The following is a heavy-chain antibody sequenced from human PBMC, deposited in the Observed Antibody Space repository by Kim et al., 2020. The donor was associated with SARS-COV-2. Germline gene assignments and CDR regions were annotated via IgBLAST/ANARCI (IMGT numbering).Heavy chain of an antibody. Sequence: SVKVSCKASGFTFTSSAVQWVRQARGQRLEWIGWIVVGSGNTNYAQKFQERVTITRDMSTSTAYMELSSLRSEDTAVYYCAAVPHSYEYYYGMDVWGQGTTVTVSS. J-gene: IGHJ6*02. CDR1: GFTFTSSA. CDR3: AAVPHSYEYYYGMDV. V-gene: IGHV1-58*01. CDR2: IVVGSGNT. D-gene: IGHD5-12*01.